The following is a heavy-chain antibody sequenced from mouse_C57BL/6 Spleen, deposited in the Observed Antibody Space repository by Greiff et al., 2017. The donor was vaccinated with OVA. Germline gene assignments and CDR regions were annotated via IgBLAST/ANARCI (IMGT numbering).Heavy chain of an antibody. Sequence: EVKVEESGPGMVKPSQSLSLTCTVTGYSITSGYDWHWIRHFPGNKLEWMGYISYSGSTNYNPSLKSRISITHDTSKNHFFLKLNSVTTEDTATYYCARAYGSSSYFDYWGQGTTLTVSS. CDR3: ARAYGSSSYFDY. CDR2: ISYSGST. V-gene: IGHV3-1*01. CDR1: GYSITSGYD. D-gene: IGHD1-1*01. J-gene: IGHJ2*01.